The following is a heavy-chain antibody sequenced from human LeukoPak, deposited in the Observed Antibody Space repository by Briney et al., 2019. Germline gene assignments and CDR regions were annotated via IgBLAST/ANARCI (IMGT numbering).Heavy chain of an antibody. D-gene: IGHD3-10*01. CDR3: ARDRYYGSGSYVGDY. CDR2: INLNSGGT. J-gene: IGHJ4*02. V-gene: IGHV1-2*02. Sequence: ASVKVSCKASGSTFTGHYMHWVRQAPGQGREWMRWINLNSGGTSYAQRFQGRVTMTRDTSISTAYMELSRLRSDDTAVYYCARDRYYGSGSYVGDYWGQGTLVTVSS. CDR1: GSTFTGHY.